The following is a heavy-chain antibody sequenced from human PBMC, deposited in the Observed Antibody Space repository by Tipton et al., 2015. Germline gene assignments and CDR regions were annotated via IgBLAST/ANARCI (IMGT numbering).Heavy chain of an antibody. J-gene: IGHJ3*02. V-gene: IGHV4-61*01. CDR1: GASVSSDSYY. CDR3: ARQTYGYCTSSNCYDGAFDI. D-gene: IGHD2-2*03. CDR2: ISYTENT. Sequence: TLSLTCTVSGASVSSDSYYWSWIRQPPGKGLEWIGYISYTENTHNNPSLKSRVTISVDTSKIQFSLKLNSVTAADTAVYYCARQTYGYCTSSNCYDGAFDIWGQGTVVTVSP.